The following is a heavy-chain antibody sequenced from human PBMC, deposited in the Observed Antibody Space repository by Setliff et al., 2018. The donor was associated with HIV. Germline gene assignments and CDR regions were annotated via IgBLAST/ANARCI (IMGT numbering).Heavy chain of an antibody. CDR3: VRGVQSPPHYSYYYMDV. CDR1: RSTFNSHT. V-gene: IGHV1-69*02. CDR2: IIPILGVA. Sequence: SVKVSCKASRSTFNSHTINWVRQAPGLGLDWMGRIIPILGVANYAQRFQGKVTITADKSTSTAYMELTSLRFDDTAMYYCVRGVQSPPHYSYYYMDVWGEGTMVTVSS. D-gene: IGHD3-3*01. J-gene: IGHJ6*03.